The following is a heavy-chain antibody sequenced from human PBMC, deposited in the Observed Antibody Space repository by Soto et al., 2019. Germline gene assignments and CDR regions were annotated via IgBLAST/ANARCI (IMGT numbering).Heavy chain of an antibody. CDR3: ARRGYSYGWYFDL. D-gene: IGHD5-18*01. V-gene: IGHV4-39*01. CDR1: GGSISSSSYY. J-gene: IGHJ2*01. CDR2: IYYSGST. Sequence: QLQLQESGPGLVKPSETLSLTCTVSGGSISSSSYYWCWIRQPPGKGLVWIGSIYYSGSTYYNPPLQSRVTISVDTSKNRFSRKLSSVTAADPAVYFWARRGYSYGWYFDLWGRGTLVTVSS.